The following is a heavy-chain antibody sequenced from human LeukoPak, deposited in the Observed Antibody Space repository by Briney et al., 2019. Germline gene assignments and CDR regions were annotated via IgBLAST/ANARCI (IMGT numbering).Heavy chain of an antibody. J-gene: IGHJ6*03. CDR3: AKGLGSSGYYHYYSYMDV. D-gene: IGHD3-22*01. Sequence: PGGSLRLSCAASGFTFSSYGMHWVRQAPGKGLEWVSFIRCSSSYKYYADSVKGRFTISRDNSKNKLYLQMNRQRAEDTAVYYCAKGLGSSGYYHYYSYMDVWGKGTMVTVSS. CDR2: IRCSSSYK. V-gene: IGHV3-30*02. CDR1: GFTFSSYG.